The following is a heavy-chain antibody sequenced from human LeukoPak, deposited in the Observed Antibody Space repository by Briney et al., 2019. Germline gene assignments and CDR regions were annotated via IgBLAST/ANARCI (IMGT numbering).Heavy chain of an antibody. V-gene: IGHV1-2*02. J-gene: IGHJ5*02. CDR2: INPNSGGT. CDR3: ARDRVGATQYNWFDP. CDR1: GYTFTGYY. D-gene: IGHD1-26*01. Sequence: GASVKVSCKASGYTFTGYYMHWVRQAPGQGLEWMGWINPNSGGTNYAQKFQGRVTMTRDTSISTAYMELSRLRSDDTAVYYCARDRVGATQYNWFDPWGQGTLVTVSS.